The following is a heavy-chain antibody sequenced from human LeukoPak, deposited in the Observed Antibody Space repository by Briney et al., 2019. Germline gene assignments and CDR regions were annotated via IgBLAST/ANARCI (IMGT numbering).Heavy chain of an antibody. Sequence: GGSLRLSCAAPGFTFSSYAMSWVRQAPGKGLEWVSAISGSGGSTYYADSVKGRFSISRDISKNTLYLQMNSLRAEDTAVYYCAKEAYYFDGSAYYSDYFDYWGQGTLVTVSS. V-gene: IGHV3-23*01. CDR2: ISGSGGST. J-gene: IGHJ4*02. D-gene: IGHD3-22*01. CDR3: AKEAYYFDGSAYYSDYFDY. CDR1: GFTFSSYA.